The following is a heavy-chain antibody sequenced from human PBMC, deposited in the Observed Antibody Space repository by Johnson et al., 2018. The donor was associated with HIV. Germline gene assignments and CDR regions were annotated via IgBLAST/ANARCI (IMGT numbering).Heavy chain of an antibody. CDR2: ISSSDSTI. CDR3: AKDVGGWELVLDAFDI. CDR1: GFAFSDCY. Sequence: VQLVESGGGLVKPGGSLRLSCAASGFAFSDCYMSWIRQAPGKGLEWISYISSSDSTIYYADSVKGRFTISRDNANNSLYLQMNSLRAEDTAVYYCAKDVGGWELVLDAFDIWGQGTMVTVSS. V-gene: IGHV3-11*04. J-gene: IGHJ3*02. D-gene: IGHD1-26*01.